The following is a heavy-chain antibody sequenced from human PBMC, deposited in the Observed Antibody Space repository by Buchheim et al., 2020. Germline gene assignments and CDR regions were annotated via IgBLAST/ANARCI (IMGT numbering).Heavy chain of an antibody. CDR3: ASGDANFDH. CDR2: ISSGSSTI. V-gene: IGHV3-48*01. CDR1: GISFSSSD. J-gene: IGHJ4*02. D-gene: IGHD2-8*01. Sequence: EVQVVESGGGLVQPGGSLRLSCAASGISFSSSDMNWVRQAPGKGLEWVSYISSGSSTIYYADSVKGRFTISIDNAKSSLYLQMNSLRVEDTAVYYCASGDANFDHWGQGTL.